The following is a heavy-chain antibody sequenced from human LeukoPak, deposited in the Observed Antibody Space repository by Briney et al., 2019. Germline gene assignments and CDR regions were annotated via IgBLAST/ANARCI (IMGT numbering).Heavy chain of an antibody. D-gene: IGHD2-15*01. J-gene: IGHJ4*02. Sequence: GGSLRLSCAASGFTFSSYWMSWVRQAPGKGLEWVANIKQDGSGKYYVDSVKGRFTISRDNAKNSLYLQMNSLRAEDTAVYYCARDSPSYCSGGSCYAYYFDYWGQGTLVTVSS. V-gene: IGHV3-7*01. CDR1: GFTFSSYW. CDR2: IKQDGSGK. CDR3: ARDSPSYCSGGSCYAYYFDY.